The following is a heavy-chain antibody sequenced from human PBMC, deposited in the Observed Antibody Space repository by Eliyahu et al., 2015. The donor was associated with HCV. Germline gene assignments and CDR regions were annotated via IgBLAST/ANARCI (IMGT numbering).Heavy chain of an antibody. CDR1: GGTFXSYT. Sequence: QVQLVQSGAEVKKPGSSVRVSCKASGGTFXSYTIDWVRQAPGQGLEWMGGIIPMFGTANYAQKFQGRVTITADESTSTAYMELSGLRSEDTAVYYCARGPETKSSYYYYYWGQGTLVTVSS. CDR2: IIPMFGTA. CDR3: ARGPETKSSYYYYY. D-gene: IGHD3-22*01. V-gene: IGHV1-69*01. J-gene: IGHJ4*02.